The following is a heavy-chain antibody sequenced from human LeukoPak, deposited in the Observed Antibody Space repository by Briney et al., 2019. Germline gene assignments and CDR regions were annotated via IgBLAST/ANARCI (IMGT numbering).Heavy chain of an antibody. V-gene: IGHV3-7*01. CDR2: IKQDGSEK. J-gene: IGHJ3*01. CDR1: GFTFSSYG. D-gene: IGHD2-2*01. Sequence: GGTLRLSCAASGFTFSSYGMSWVRQAPGKGLEWVANIKQDGSEKYYVDSVKGRFTISRDNAKNSLYLQMNSLRAEDTAVYYCARDGVPAARDLWGQGTMVIVSS. CDR3: ARDGVPAARDL.